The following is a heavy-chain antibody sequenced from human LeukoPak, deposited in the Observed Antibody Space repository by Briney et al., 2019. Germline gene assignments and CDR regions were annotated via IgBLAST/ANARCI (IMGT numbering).Heavy chain of an antibody. J-gene: IGHJ4*02. Sequence: GGSPGLSCAPSGLTLSSNHMSWVRQAPGKGLEWGSLIKSDGTTEYADSVKGRFTISRHNSKDTLFLQMNSLRVEDTAVYYCARLRRGYWGRGTPVTVSS. CDR3: ARLRRGY. CDR2: IKSDGTT. CDR1: GLTLSSNH. V-gene: IGHV3-53*01.